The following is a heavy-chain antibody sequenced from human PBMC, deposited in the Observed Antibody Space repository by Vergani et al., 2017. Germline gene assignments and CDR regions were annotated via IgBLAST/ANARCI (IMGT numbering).Heavy chain of an antibody. CDR1: GYTFTSYA. V-gene: IGHV7-4-1*02. Sequence: QVQLVQSGAEVKKPGASVKVSCKASGYTFTSYALHCVRQAPGQGLEWLGWINTNTETPTYAQAFTGRFVFSLDTSVNTAFLQISGLTAEDTALYYCARAKRGRIAVSAADTWGQGTLVTVSS. J-gene: IGHJ5*02. CDR3: ARAKRGRIAVSAADT. D-gene: IGHD6-19*01. CDR2: INTNTETP.